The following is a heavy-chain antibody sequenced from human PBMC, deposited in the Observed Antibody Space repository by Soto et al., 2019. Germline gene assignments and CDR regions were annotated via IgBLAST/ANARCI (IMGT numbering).Heavy chain of an antibody. V-gene: IGHV4-59*01. Sequence: QVQLQESGPGLVKPSETLSLTCTVSGGSISSYYWSWIRQPPGKGLEWIWYIYYSGSTNYNPSLKSRVTISVDTSKNQFSLKLSSVTAADTAVYYCARARGGYFDYWGQGTLVTVSS. J-gene: IGHJ4*02. CDR3: ARARGGYFDY. CDR2: IYYSGST. D-gene: IGHD2-15*01. CDR1: GGSISSYY.